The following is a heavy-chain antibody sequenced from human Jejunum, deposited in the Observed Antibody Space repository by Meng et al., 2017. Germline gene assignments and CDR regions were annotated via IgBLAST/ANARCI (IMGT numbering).Heavy chain of an antibody. CDR2: VFYTGST. V-gene: IGHV4-61*01. D-gene: IGHD3-16*01. CDR3: ARGGWDFEY. CDR1: GVSVTSGHYY. Sequence: QVQLQESGPGRVRPSETLSLTCTVSGVSVTSGHYYWSWVRQPPGQGLEWIGHVFYTGSTNYSPSFKSRVTISVHTSMNQFSLKLNSVTAADTAVYYCARGGWDFEYWGQGILVTVSS. J-gene: IGHJ4*02.